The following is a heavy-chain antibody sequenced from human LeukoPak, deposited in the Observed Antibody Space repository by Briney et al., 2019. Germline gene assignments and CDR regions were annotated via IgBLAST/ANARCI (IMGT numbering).Heavy chain of an antibody. CDR3: ARVRGYTVFDY. J-gene: IGHJ4*02. CDR1: GSSISSSSYY. Sequence: KSSEALSLTCTVSGSSISSSSYYWGWIRQPPGKGLEWIGSIYYSGSTYYNPSLKSRVTISVDTSKNQFSLKLSSVTAADTAVYYCARVRGYTVFDYWGQGTLVTVSS. D-gene: IGHD6-25*01. CDR2: IYYSGST. V-gene: IGHV4-39*01.